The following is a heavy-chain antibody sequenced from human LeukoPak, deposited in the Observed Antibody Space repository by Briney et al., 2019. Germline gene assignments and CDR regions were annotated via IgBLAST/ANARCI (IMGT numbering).Heavy chain of an antibody. J-gene: IGHJ4*02. D-gene: IGHD2-2*01. Sequence: GGSLRLSCAASGFTFSSYGMHWVRQAPGKGLEWVAFIRYEGSNKYYADSVKGRFTISRDNSKNTLYLQMNSLRAEDTAVYYCAREGEDIVVVPADPLAYYFDYWGQGTLVTVSS. CDR3: AREGEDIVVVPADPLAYYFDY. CDR2: IRYEGSNK. CDR1: GFTFSSYG. V-gene: IGHV3-30*02.